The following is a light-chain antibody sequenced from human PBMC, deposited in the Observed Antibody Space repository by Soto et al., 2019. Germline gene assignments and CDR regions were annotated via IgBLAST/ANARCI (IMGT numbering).Light chain of an antibody. CDR2: DAS. V-gene: IGKV3-11*01. CDR3: QQYSSSPSIT. J-gene: IGKJ5*01. CDR1: QSVSSS. Sequence: IVLTQSPATLSFSPLEIATLCCSSSQSVSSSLAWYQQKPGQAPRLLIYDASNRATGIPARFSGSGSGTDFTLTISRLEPEDFAVYYCQQYSSSPSITFGQGTRLEI.